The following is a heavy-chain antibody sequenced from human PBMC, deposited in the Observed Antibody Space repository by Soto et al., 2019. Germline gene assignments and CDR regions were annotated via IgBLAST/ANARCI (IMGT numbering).Heavy chain of an antibody. CDR3: VRAPEQRPIDF. D-gene: IGHD6-19*01. Sequence: GGSLRLSCAASGLTFSSYSMNWVRQAPGKGLEWVSYISSSSSTIYYADSVKGRFTISRDNAKNSLYLQMDSLRAEDTAVYYCVRAPEQRPIDFRGHESLVTVSS. CDR1: GLTFSSYS. J-gene: IGHJ4*01. CDR2: ISSSSSTI. V-gene: IGHV3-48*04.